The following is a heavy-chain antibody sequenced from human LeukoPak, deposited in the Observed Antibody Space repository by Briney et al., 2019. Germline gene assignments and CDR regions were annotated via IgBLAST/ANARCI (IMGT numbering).Heavy chain of an antibody. CDR2: IYPGDSDT. V-gene: IGHV5-51*01. J-gene: IGHJ4*02. Sequence: GESLKISCKGSGYSFTSYWIGWVRQMPGKGLEWMGIIYPGDSDTRYSPSFQGQVTISADKSISTAYLQWSSLKASDTAMYYCARLRNDSSGYLTPPKYWGQGTLVTASS. D-gene: IGHD3-22*01. CDR1: GYSFTSYW. CDR3: ARLRNDSSGYLTPPKY.